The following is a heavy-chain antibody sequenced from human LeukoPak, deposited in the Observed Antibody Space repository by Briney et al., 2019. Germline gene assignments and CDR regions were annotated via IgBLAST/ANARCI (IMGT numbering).Heavy chain of an antibody. CDR3: ARVVVSSVYFDY. CDR2: IKQDGSEK. J-gene: IGHJ4*02. V-gene: IGHV3-7*01. CDR1: GFTFSSYA. D-gene: IGHD3-22*01. Sequence: GGSLRLSCAASGFTFSSYAMSWVRQAPGKGLEWVANIKQDGSEKYYVDSVKGRFTISRDNAKNSLYLQMNSLRAEDTAVYYCARVVVSSVYFDYWGQGTLVTVSS.